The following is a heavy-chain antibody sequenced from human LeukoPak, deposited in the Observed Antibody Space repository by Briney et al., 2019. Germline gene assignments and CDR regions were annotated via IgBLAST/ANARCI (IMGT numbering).Heavy chain of an antibody. D-gene: IGHD3-10*01. CDR2: MYDSGIT. Sequence: SETLSLTCAVYGGSFSGYYWSWIRQPPGKGLEWIGYMYDSGITNYNSSLKSRVTISVDTSKSQLSLKLSSVTAADTAVYYCARDRGVRGVYMDVWGKGTTVTVSS. J-gene: IGHJ6*03. CDR3: ARDRGVRGVYMDV. V-gene: IGHV4-59*01. CDR1: GGSFSGYY.